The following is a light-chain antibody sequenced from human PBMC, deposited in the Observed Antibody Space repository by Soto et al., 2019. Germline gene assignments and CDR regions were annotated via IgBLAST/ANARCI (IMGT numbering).Light chain of an antibody. CDR2: KAS. V-gene: IGKV1-5*03. CDR1: QSISSW. Sequence: DIQMTQSPSTLSASVGDRVTITCRASQSISSWLAWYQQKAGKAPNLLIYKASTLKSGVLSRFSGSGSGTEFTLTISSLQPDDFATYYCQQYNRGFGQGTKVDIK. CDR3: QQYNRG. J-gene: IGKJ1*01.